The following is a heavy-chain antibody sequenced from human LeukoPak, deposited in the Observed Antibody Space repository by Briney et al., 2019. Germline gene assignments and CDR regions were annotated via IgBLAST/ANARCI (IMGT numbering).Heavy chain of an antibody. CDR3: ARGGDYFDY. V-gene: IGHV3-7*01. Sequence: GGSLRLSCAAPGLTFSSYGMSGVRQAQGKGLEWVANIKQDGSEKYYVDSVKGRFTISRDNAKNSLYLQMNSLRAEDTAVYYCARGGDYFDYWGQGTLVTVSS. CDR2: IKQDGSEK. J-gene: IGHJ4*02. CDR1: GLTFSSYG.